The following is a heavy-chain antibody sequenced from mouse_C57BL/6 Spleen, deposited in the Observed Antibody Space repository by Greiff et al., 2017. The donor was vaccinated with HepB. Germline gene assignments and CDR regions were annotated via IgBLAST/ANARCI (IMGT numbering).Heavy chain of an antibody. Sequence: QVQLQQSGAELVKPGASVKLSCKASGYTFTEYTIHWVKQRSGQGLEWIGWVYPGSGSIKYNEKFKDKATLTADKSSSTVYMELSRLTSEDSAVYFCARDEDGYCNGRDYAMDYWGQGTSVTVSS. J-gene: IGHJ4*01. V-gene: IGHV1-62-2*01. D-gene: IGHD1-1*01. CDR3: ARDEDGYCNGRDYAMDY. CDR1: GYTFTEYT. CDR2: VYPGSGSI.